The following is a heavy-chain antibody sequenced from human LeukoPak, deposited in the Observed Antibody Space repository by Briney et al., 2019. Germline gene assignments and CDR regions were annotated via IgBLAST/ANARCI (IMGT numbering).Heavy chain of an antibody. CDR2: INPDSGGT. CDR1: GYTFTGYY. J-gene: IGHJ4*02. Sequence: GASVEVSCKASGYTFTGYYMHWVRQAPGQGLEWMGWINPDSGGTNYAQKFQGRVTMTKDTSISTAYMELSRLRSDDTAVYFCARAIAVVDYWGQGTLVTVSS. V-gene: IGHV1-2*02. CDR3: ARAIAVVDY. D-gene: IGHD6-19*01.